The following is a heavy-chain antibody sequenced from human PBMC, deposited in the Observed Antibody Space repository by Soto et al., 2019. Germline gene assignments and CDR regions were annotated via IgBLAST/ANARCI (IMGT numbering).Heavy chain of an antibody. J-gene: IGHJ6*02. CDR1: GFTFSSYG. CDR3: ARAYGSARRMDYYYGRDV. Sequence: QVQLVESGGGVVQPGRSLRLSCAASGFTFSSYGMHWVRQAPGKGLEWVAVIWYDGSNKYYADSVKGRFTISRDNSKNTLYLQMNSLRAEDTAVYYCARAYGSARRMDYYYGRDVWGQGTTVTVSS. CDR2: IWYDGSNK. D-gene: IGHD3-10*01. V-gene: IGHV3-33*01.